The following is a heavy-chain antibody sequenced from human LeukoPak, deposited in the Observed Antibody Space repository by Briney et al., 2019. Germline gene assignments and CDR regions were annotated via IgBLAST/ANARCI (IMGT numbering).Heavy chain of an antibody. Sequence: SETLSLTCAVYGGSFSGYYWSWIRQPPGKGLEWIGEINHSGSTNYNPSLKSRVTISVDTSKNQFSLKLSSVTAADTAVYYCARGFVAAAGAPSSAFDIWGQGTMVTVSS. CDR3: ARGFVAAAGAPSSAFDI. CDR2: INHSGST. CDR1: GGSFSGYY. D-gene: IGHD6-13*01. V-gene: IGHV4-34*01. J-gene: IGHJ3*02.